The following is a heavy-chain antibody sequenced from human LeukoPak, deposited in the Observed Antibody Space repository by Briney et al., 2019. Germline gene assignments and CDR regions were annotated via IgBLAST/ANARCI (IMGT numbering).Heavy chain of an antibody. CDR1: GFTFSSYS. CDR3: ARGIVGPTGDY. J-gene: IGHJ4*02. V-gene: IGHV3-21*01. Sequence: GGSLRLSCAASGFTFSSYSMNWVRQAPGKGLDWVSSISSSSSYIYYADSVKGRFTISRDNAKNSLYLQMNSLRAEDTAVYYCARGIVGPTGDYWGQGTLVTVSS. CDR2: ISSSSSYI. D-gene: IGHD1-26*01.